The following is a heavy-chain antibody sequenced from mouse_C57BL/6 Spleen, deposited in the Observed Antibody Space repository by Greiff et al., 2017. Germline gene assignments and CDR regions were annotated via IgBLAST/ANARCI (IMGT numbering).Heavy chain of an antibody. CDR1: GFTFSDYY. Sequence: EVTLVESGGGLVQPGGSLTLSCAASGFTFSDYYMYWVRQTPEKRLEWVAYISNGGCSTYYPDTVKGRFTSYRDKAKNNLYLQKSRLKAEDTAMYYCARHGASAYWGQGTLVTVSA. D-gene: IGHD6-1*01. V-gene: IGHV5-12*01. CDR3: ARHGASAY. J-gene: IGHJ3*01. CDR2: ISNGGCST.